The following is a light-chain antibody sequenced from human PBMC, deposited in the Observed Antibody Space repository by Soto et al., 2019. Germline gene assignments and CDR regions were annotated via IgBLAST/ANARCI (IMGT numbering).Light chain of an antibody. J-gene: IGKJ5*01. CDR2: GAS. CDR3: QHYGSSPPIT. V-gene: IGKV3-20*01. CDR1: QSVRSTS. Sequence: DIVLTHSPGTLSLSPCERATLSFSASQSVRSTSLAWYQQKPGQAPRLLMYGASSRATGIPDKFSGGGSGTDFTLTISRLEPEDFAVYYCQHYGSSPPITFGQGTRLEI.